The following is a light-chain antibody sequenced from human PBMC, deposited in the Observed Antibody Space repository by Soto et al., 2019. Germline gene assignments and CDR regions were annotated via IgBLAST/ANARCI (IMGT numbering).Light chain of an antibody. J-gene: IGKJ1*01. CDR1: ESVSNNY. CDR3: QQYGSTPPT. CDR2: GAS. V-gene: IGKV3-20*01. Sequence: EIVLTQSPGTLSLSPGERATLSCRASESVSNNYLAWYQRKPGQAPRLLIYGASYRAPDIPSRFSGSGSGTDFTLTIARLEAEDFAVYSCQQYGSTPPTFGLGTKVEI.